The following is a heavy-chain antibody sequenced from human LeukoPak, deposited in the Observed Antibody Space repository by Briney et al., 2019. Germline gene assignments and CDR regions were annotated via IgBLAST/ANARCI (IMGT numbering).Heavy chain of an antibody. D-gene: IGHD6-13*01. CDR3: EKEVSAYSSSWYYFDY. V-gene: IGHV3-30*18. CDR2: ISLDGSNK. J-gene: IGHJ4*02. CDR1: GFTFSSYG. Sequence: PGRSLRLSCAASGFTFSSYGMHWVRQAPGKGLDGVAVISLDGSNKYYADFVKGRFTISSGNSKKTLFLEINSFDAEETAVFYFEKEVSAYSSSWYYFDYWGQGTLVTVSS.